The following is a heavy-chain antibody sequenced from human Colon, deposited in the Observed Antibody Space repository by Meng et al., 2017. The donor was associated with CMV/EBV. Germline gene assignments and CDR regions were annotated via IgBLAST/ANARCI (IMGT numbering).Heavy chain of an antibody. J-gene: IGHJ4*02. V-gene: IGHV4-39*07. Sequence: SETLFLTCTVSGDSISSGSYFWGWIRQPPGKGLEWIGSIYYSGSTYYNPSLKSRVTISVDTSKNQFSLKLSSVTAADTAVYYCARDRPIRDTNDYYFDYWGQGRLVTVSS. CDR3: ARDRPIRDTNDYYFDY. CDR1: GDSISSGSYF. D-gene: IGHD3-10*01. CDR2: IYYSGST.